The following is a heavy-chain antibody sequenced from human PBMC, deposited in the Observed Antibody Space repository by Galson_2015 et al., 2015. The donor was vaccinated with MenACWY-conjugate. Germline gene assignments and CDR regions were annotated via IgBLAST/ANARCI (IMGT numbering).Heavy chain of an antibody. D-gene: IGHD6-19*01. V-gene: IGHV3-7*03. CDR1: GFTFSSYW. CDR3: AREYKGTEQWLFDFDY. CDR2: IKQDGSEK. J-gene: IGHJ4*02. Sequence: SLRLSCAASGFTFSSYWMSWVRQAPGKGLEWVANIKQDGSEKYYVDSVKGRFTISRDNAKSSLYLQMNSLRAEDTAVYYCAREYKGTEQWLFDFDYWGQGTQVTVSS.